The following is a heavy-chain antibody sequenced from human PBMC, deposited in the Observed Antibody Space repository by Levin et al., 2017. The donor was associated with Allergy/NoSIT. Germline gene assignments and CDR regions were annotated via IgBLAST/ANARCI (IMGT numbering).Heavy chain of an antibody. CDR2: IYHSGST. CDR3: ARAGYSSGWYVD. CDR1: GGSISSGGYS. D-gene: IGHD6-19*01. Sequence: SQTLSLTCAVSGGSISSGGYSWSWIRQPPGKGLEWIGYIYHSGSTYYNPSLKSRVTISVDRSKNQFSLKLSSVTAADTAVYYCARAGYSSGWYVDWGQGTLVTVSS. V-gene: IGHV4-30-2*01. J-gene: IGHJ4*02.